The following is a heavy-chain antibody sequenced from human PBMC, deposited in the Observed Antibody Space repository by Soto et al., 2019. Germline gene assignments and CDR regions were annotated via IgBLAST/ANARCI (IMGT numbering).Heavy chain of an antibody. V-gene: IGHV3-23*01. CDR2: ISGSGGST. J-gene: IGHJ6*03. CDR3: AKGTTSIETISASSYYYYYYYMDV. D-gene: IGHD4-4*01. Sequence: GGSLRLSCAASGSTFSSYAMSWVRQAPGKGLEWVSAISGSGGSTYYADSVKGRFTISRDNSKNTLYLQMNSLRAEDTAVYYCAKGTTSIETISASSYYYYYYYMDVWGKGTTVTVSS. CDR1: GSTFSSYA.